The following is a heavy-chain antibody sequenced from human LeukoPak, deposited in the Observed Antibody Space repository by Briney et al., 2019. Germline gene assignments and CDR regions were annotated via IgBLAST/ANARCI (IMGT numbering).Heavy chain of an antibody. CDR3: ARYNDYGDYFAFDI. Sequence: GAPVKVSCKASGYTFTIYYIHWVRQAPGQGLEWMGLINPSGGSTNYAQKFQGRVTITADKSTSTAYMELSSLRSEDTAVYYCARYNDYGDYFAFDIWGQGTMVTVSS. J-gene: IGHJ3*02. CDR2: INPSGGST. D-gene: IGHD4-17*01. V-gene: IGHV1-46*01. CDR1: GYTFTIYY.